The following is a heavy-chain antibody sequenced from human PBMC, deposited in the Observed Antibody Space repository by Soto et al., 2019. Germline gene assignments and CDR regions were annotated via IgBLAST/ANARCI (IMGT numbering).Heavy chain of an antibody. CDR3: ASGGHVVVVTAALDY. CDR1: GDTFTEYY. Sequence: QVQLMQSGAEVKKPGASVKVSCKASGDTFTEYYIHWVRQAPGQGLEWMGTVNPSGGHTTYAQHFLGRVTMTRDTATSTLYMGLTSLPSEDTAVYYGASGGHVVVVTAALDYWGQGTLVTVSS. CDR2: VNPSGGHT. J-gene: IGHJ4*02. D-gene: IGHD2-21*02. V-gene: IGHV1-46*01.